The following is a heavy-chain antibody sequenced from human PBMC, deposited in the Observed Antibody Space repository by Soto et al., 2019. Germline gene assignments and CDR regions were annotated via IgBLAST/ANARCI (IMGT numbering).Heavy chain of an antibody. D-gene: IGHD6-6*01. CDR1: GFAFSSHP. Sequence: VGSLRLSCAASGFAFSSHPMSWVRQAPGRGLEWVSGISDSGGLTYNADSVKGRFTISRDNSKNTLYLQMNSLRAEDTALYYCARRAFGSSRSFDIWGQGTMVTVSS. J-gene: IGHJ3*02. CDR2: ISDSGGLT. V-gene: IGHV3-23*01. CDR3: ARRAFGSSRSFDI.